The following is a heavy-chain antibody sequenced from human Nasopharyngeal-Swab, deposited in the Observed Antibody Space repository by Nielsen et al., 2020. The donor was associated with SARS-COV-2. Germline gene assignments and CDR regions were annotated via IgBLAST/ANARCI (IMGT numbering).Heavy chain of an antibody. CDR2: ISYDGSNK. J-gene: IGHJ4*02. CDR1: GFTFSSYG. V-gene: IGHV3-30*03. CDR3: ARGSGSYKEILFDY. D-gene: IGHD1-26*01. Sequence: GESLKISCAASGFTFSSYGMHWVRQAPGKGLEWVAVISYDGSNKYYADSVKGRFTISRDNSKNTLYLQMNSLRAEDTAVYYCARGSGSYKEILFDYWGQGTLVTVSS.